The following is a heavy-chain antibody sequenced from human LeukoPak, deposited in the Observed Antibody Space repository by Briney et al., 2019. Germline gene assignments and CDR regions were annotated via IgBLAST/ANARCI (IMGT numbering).Heavy chain of an antibody. V-gene: IGHV3-30*18. CDR1: GFTFSSYD. D-gene: IGHD3-22*01. CDR2: ISYNGTNK. CDR3: GKAGYYYSFDY. J-gene: IGHJ4*02. Sequence: RGSLRLSCTASGFTFSSYDMHWVRQAPGKGLEWMAIISYNGTNKYYVDSVKGRFTISRDKSKNTLYLQMNSLGADDTAVYYCGKAGYYYSFDYWGQGTLVTVSS.